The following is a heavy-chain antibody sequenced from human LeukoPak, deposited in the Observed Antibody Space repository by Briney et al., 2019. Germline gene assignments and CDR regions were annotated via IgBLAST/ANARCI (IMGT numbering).Heavy chain of an antibody. D-gene: IGHD3-22*01. V-gene: IGHV3-74*01. CDR1: GFTFSNYG. Sequence: PGGTLRLSCAASGFTFSNYGMNWVRQVPGKGLVWVSRINSDGINTSYADSVKGRFTISRDNAKNTLNLQMNSLRAEDTAVYYCARDLGQYYDTSDNWFDPWGQGTLVTVSS. J-gene: IGHJ5*02. CDR2: INSDGINT. CDR3: ARDLGQYYDTSDNWFDP.